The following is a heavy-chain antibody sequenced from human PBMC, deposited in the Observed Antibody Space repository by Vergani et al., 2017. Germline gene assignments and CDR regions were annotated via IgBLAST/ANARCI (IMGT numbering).Heavy chain of an antibody. D-gene: IGHD3-16*01. J-gene: IGHJ4*02. Sequence: QVQLVQSGAEVKKPGASVKVSCKASGYTFTSYDINWVRQATGQGLEWMGWINAKSGVTNYAQQFQGRFTVTRDTSITTMYMELTRLTSDDTAVYYCARDHNWGPDYWGQGTLVTVSS. CDR2: INAKSGVT. CDR3: ARDHNWGPDY. V-gene: IGHV1-2*02. CDR1: GYTFTSYD.